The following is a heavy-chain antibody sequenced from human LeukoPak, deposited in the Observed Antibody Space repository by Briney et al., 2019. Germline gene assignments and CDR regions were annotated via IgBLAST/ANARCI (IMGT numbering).Heavy chain of an antibody. CDR1: GGSISSNHYY. D-gene: IGHD1-26*01. J-gene: IGHJ4*02. Sequence: PSETLSLTCTVSGGSISSNHYYWAWIRQPPGKGLEWIGSIYYRGTTYYNPSLKSRVTISVDTSNNQFSLKLSSVTAADTAVYYCARWSEWERQIDYWGQGTLVTVSS. V-gene: IGHV4-39*07. CDR3: ARWSEWERQIDY. CDR2: IYYRGTT.